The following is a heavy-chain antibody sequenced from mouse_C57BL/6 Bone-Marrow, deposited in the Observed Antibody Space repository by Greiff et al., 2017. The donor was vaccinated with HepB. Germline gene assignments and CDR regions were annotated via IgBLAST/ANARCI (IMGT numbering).Heavy chain of an antibody. D-gene: IGHD1-1*02. J-gene: IGHJ2*01. CDR2: IHPNSGST. V-gene: IGHV1-64*01. CDR3: AGGWGVWDYFDY. CDR1: GYTFTSYW. Sequence: QVQLQQPGAELVKPGASVKLSCKASGYTFTSYWMHWVKQRPGQGLEWIGMIHPNSGSTNYNEKFKSKATLTVDKSSSTAYMQLSSLTSEDSAVYYCAGGWGVWDYFDYWGQGTTLTVSS.